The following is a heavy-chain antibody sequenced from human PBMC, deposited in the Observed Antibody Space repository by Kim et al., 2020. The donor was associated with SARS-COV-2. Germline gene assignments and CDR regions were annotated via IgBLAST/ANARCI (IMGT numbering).Heavy chain of an antibody. CDR3: ARDIWDSGSEREPS. V-gene: IGHV3-11*04. J-gene: IGHJ5*02. D-gene: IGHD1-1*01. CDR1: GFTFTDYF. CDR2: ISSSGSTI. Sequence: GGSLRLSCAASGFTFTDYFMSWIRQAPGKGLEWVAYISSSGSTIFYADSVKGRFIISRDNAMNSLSLQMNSLGAEDTAVYYCARDIWDSGSEREPSWGQG.